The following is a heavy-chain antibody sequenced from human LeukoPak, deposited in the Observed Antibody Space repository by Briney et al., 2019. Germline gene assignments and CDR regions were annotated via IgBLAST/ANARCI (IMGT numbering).Heavy chain of an antibody. Sequence: PSETLSLTCTVSGGSISSSSYYWGWIRQPPGKGLEWIGSIYYSGSTYYNPSLKSRVTISVDTSKNQFSLKLSSVTAADTAVYYCARDKRYDSSGYYSAGGGFDPWGQGTLVTVSS. V-gene: IGHV4-39*07. CDR1: GGSISSSSYY. CDR3: ARDKRYDSSGYYSAGGGFDP. CDR2: IYYSGST. J-gene: IGHJ5*02. D-gene: IGHD3-22*01.